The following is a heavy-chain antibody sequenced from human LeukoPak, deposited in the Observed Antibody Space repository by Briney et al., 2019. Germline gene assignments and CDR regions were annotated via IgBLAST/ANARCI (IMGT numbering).Heavy chain of an antibody. CDR1: GYSISSGYY. V-gene: IGHV4-38-2*02. D-gene: IGHD4-17*01. CDR2: IYHSGST. Sequence: KPSETLSLTCTVSGYSISSGYYWGWIRQPPGKGLEWIGSIYHSGSTYYNPSLKSRVTISVDTSKNQFSLKLSSVTAADTAVYYCATRYGEDYWGQGTLVTVSS. CDR3: ATRYGEDY. J-gene: IGHJ4*02.